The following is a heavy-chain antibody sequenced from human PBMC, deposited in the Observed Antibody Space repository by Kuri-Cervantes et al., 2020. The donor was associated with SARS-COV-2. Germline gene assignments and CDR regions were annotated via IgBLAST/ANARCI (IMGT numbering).Heavy chain of an antibody. CDR3: AKDSDGTHAFDI. CDR2: IWYDGSNK. V-gene: IGHV3-30*02. J-gene: IGHJ3*02. Sequence: GGSLRLSCTASGFTFGDYAMSWVRQAPGKGLEWVAVIWYDGSNKYYADSVKGRFTISRDNSKNTLYLQMNSLRAEDTAVYYCAKDSDGTHAFDIWGQGTKVTVSS. CDR1: GFTFGDYA. D-gene: IGHD1-26*01.